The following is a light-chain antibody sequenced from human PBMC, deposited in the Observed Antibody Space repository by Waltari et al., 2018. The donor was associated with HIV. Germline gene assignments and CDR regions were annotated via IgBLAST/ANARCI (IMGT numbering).Light chain of an antibody. Sequence: SSELTQDPAVSVALGQTVRITCQGASIRTYYATRYQQKPGQAPLLVIFDKNNRPSGIPDRFSGSSSGNTASLTITGTQAEDEGDYYCNSRDKSGNFVVFGGGTKLTVL. CDR3: NSRDKSGNFVV. V-gene: IGLV3-19*01. CDR2: DKN. CDR1: SIRTYY. J-gene: IGLJ2*01.